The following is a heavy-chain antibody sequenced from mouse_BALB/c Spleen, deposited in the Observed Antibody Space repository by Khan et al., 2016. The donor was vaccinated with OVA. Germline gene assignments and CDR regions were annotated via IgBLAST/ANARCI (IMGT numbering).Heavy chain of an antibody. CDR3: TTGWGYAMDY. Sequence: VQLQQSGADLVRSGASVKLSCIASGFNIRHYYLHWVKQRPEQGLEWIGWIDPDNGDTEYDPKFQGKATMTADPSSNTAYLQLSSLTSEDTAVYYCTTGWGYAMDYWGQGTSVTVSS. J-gene: IGHJ4*01. CDR2: IDPDNGDT. D-gene: IGHD4-1*01. CDR1: GFNIRHYY. V-gene: IGHV14-4*02.